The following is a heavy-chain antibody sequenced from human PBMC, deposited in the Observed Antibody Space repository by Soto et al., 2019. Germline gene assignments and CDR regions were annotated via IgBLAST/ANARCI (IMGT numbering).Heavy chain of an antibody. CDR2: MNPNSGNT. CDR3: ARSPRNCGFDY. Sequence: QVQLVQSGAEVKKPGVSVKVSCKASGYTFTRYDINWVRQATGQGFEWMGCMNPNSGNTVYAQKFQGRVTMPRDTSINTAYMELSSLTSDDPAVYYCARSPRNCGFDYWGQGTLVTVS. V-gene: IGHV1-8*01. J-gene: IGHJ4*02. D-gene: IGHD7-27*01. CDR1: GYTFTRYD.